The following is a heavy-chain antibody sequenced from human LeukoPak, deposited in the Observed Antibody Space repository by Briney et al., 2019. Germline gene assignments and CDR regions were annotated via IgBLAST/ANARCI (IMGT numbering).Heavy chain of an antibody. D-gene: IGHD4-23*01. V-gene: IGHV3-9*03. CDR2: ISWNSGSI. Sequence: PGRSLRLSCAASGFTFDDYAMHWVRQAPGKGLEWVSGISWNSGSIGYADSVKGRFTISRDNAKNSLYLQMNSLRAEDMALYYCAAFSYDYGGNSGGFDYWGQGTLVTVSS. CDR1: GFTFDDYA. J-gene: IGHJ4*02. CDR3: AAFSYDYGGNSGGFDY.